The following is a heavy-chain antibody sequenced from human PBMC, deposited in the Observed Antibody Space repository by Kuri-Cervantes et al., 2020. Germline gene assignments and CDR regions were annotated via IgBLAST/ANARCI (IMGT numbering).Heavy chain of an antibody. Sequence: GSLRLSCAVYGGSFSGYYWSWIRQPPGKGLEWIGSIYYSGSTYYNPSLKGRVTISVDTSKNQFSLKLSSVTAADTAVYYCVVAPSSISAFDIWGQGTMVTVSS. CDR2: IYYSGST. V-gene: IGHV4-34*01. J-gene: IGHJ3*02. CDR1: GGSFSGYY. CDR3: VVAPSSISAFDI. D-gene: IGHD2-15*01.